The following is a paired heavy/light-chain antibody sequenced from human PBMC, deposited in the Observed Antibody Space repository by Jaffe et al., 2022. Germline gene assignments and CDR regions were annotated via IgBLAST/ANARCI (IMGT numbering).Light chain of an antibody. J-gene: IGKJ1*01. Sequence: DIQLTQSPSTLSASVGDRVTITCRASQTIRTWLAWYQQRPGKAPNLLLYRPSTLDSGVPSRFNGSGSGTEFTLTINSLQPDDFATYYCQHYYSHKWTFGPGTKVEV. V-gene: IGKV1-5*03. CDR2: RPS. CDR1: QTIRTW. CDR3: QHYYSHKWT.
Heavy chain of an antibody. V-gene: IGHV3-7*04. J-gene: IGHJ4*02. CDR2: IKHDGSDT. Sequence: QFVESGGGLVQPGGSLRLSCAAFGFTFSPDWMMWVRQTPGKGLEWVATIKHDGSDTYYMDSVKGRFTISRDNDKKLLYLQMTSLRADDTAIYYCARAQQYYDFWSGGEIYYSDYWGQGTLVTVSS. CDR1: GFTFSPDW. CDR3: ARAQQYYDFWSGGEIYYSDY. D-gene: IGHD3-3*01.